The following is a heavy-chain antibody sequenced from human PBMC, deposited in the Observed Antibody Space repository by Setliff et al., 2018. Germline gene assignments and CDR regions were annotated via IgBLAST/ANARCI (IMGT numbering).Heavy chain of an antibody. CDR2: VYYSGNT. CDR1: GGSISSSSNFY. J-gene: IGHJ4*02. Sequence: PSETLSLTCIVSGGSISSSSNFYWGWFRQPPGKGLEWIGNVYYSGNTYYNPSLKSRLTISVDTSKNQFSLKLTSVTAADTAVYYCARDRGVYSDFEYWGQGTLVTV. D-gene: IGHD4-4*01. CDR3: ARDRGVYSDFEY. V-gene: IGHV4-39*07.